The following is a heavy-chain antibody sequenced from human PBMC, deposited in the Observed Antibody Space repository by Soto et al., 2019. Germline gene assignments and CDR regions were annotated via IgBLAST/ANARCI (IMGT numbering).Heavy chain of an antibody. D-gene: IGHD2-2*03. CDR1: GFTFSSYW. J-gene: IGHJ6*02. CDR3: ARDFGYCSSTSCYLATIYYYYGMDV. Sequence: GGSLRLSCAASGFTFSSYWMHWVRQAPGKGLVWVSRINSDGSSTSYADSVKGRFTIYRDNAKNTLYLQMNSLRAEDTAVYYCARDFGYCSSTSCYLATIYYYYGMDVWGQGTTVTVSS. V-gene: IGHV3-74*01. CDR2: INSDGSST.